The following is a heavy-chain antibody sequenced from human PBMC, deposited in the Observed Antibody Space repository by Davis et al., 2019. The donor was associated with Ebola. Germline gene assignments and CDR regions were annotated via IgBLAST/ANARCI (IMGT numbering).Heavy chain of an antibody. J-gene: IGHJ1*01. CDR3: ARGHLSGVVAATYLDFQH. D-gene: IGHD2-15*01. V-gene: IGHV4-34*01. Sequence: PSETLSLTCAVYGGSFSGYYWSWIRQPPGKGLEWIGEINHSGSTNYNPSLKSRVTISVDTSKNQFSLKLSSVTAADTAVYYCARGHLSGVVAATYLDFQHWGQGTLVTVSS. CDR2: INHSGST. CDR1: GGSFSGYY.